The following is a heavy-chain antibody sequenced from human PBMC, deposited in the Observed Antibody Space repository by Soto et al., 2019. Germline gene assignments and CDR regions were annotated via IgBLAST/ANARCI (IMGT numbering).Heavy chain of an antibody. CDR2: INHSGST. V-gene: IGHV4-34*01. Sequence: QVQLQQWGAGLLKPSETLSLTCAVYGGSFSGYYWSWIRQPPGKGLEWIGEINHSGSTNYTPSLKSRVTRSVDTSKNQSALKLRSVTAADTAVSYCAREYGDYGVIDYWGQGTLVTVSS. CDR3: AREYGDYGVIDY. J-gene: IGHJ4*02. CDR1: GGSFSGYY. D-gene: IGHD4-17*01.